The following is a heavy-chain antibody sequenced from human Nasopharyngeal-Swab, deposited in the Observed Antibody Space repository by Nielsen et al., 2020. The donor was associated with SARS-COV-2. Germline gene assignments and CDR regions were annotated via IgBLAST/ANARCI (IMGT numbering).Heavy chain of an antibody. J-gene: IGHJ4*02. V-gene: IGHV3-23*01. CDR3: ARGGSRGMFDY. Sequence: GESLKISCAASGFTFSRSALTWVRQAPGKGLEWVSAIGVSGTMTYYADFVRGRFTISRDNSKNTLYLQMNSLRAEDTAVYYCARGGSRGMFDYWGQGTLVTVSS. CDR1: GFTFSRSA. CDR2: IGVSGTMT. D-gene: IGHD2-15*01.